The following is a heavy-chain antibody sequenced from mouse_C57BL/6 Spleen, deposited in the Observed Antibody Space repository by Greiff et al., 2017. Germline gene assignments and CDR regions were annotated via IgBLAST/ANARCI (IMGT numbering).Heavy chain of an antibody. V-gene: IGHV1-52*01. CDR1: CYTFTSYW. D-gene: IGHD2-1*01. Sequence: QVQLQQPGAELVRPGSSVKLSCKASCYTFTSYWMHWVKQRPIQGLEWIGNIDPSDSDTHYNQKFKDKATLAVDKSSSTAYMQISSLTSEDAAVYYCARHNNGNYPAWGAYWGKGTLGTVSA. CDR3: ARHNNGNYPAWGAY. CDR2: IDPSDSDT. J-gene: IGHJ3*01.